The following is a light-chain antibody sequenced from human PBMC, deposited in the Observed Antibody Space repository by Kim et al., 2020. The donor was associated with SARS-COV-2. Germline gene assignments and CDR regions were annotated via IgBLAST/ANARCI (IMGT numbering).Light chain of an antibody. CDR2: DAS. J-gene: IGKJ5*01. Sequence: EIVLTQSPATLSLSPGERATLSCRASQSVRGYLAWYQQKPGQAPRLLIYDASKRATGIPGRFSGSGSGTDFALTISSLNPEDFALYYCPQRSEWPITFGQGTRLEI. CDR1: QSVRGY. CDR3: PQRSEWPIT. V-gene: IGKV3-11*01.